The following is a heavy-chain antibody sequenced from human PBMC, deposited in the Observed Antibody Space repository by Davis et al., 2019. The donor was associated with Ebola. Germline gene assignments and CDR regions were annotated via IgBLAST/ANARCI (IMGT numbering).Heavy chain of an antibody. CDR1: GGSVSSRSYY. D-gene: IGHD5-18*01. V-gene: IGHV4-61*01. CDR2: IYYSGST. CDR3: AREVLDTSVVRNQYSYFYYMDV. J-gene: IGHJ6*03. Sequence: MPSETLSLTCTVSGGSVSSRSYYWSWIRQPPGKGLEWIGYIYYSGSTNYNPSLKSRVTISVDTSKNQFSLKLNSVTAADTAVYFCAREVLDTSVVRNQYSYFYYMDVWGKGTTVMVAS.